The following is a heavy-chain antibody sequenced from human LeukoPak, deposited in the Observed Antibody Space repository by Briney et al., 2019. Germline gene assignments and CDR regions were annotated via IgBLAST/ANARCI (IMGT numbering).Heavy chain of an antibody. Sequence: ASVKVSCNTSGYTFTAYYVHWVRQAPGQGLEWMGLIKPSSGGTKYAQKFQGRVTMTRDTSISTAYMELSRLTSDDTAVYYCARVEGSASTTGDWGQGTPVTVSS. CDR2: IKPSSGGT. D-gene: IGHD4-11*01. CDR3: ARVEGSASTTGD. J-gene: IGHJ4*02. V-gene: IGHV1-2*02. CDR1: GYTFTAYY.